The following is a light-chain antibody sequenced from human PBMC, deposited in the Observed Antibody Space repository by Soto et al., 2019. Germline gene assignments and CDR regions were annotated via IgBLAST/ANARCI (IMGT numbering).Light chain of an antibody. CDR1: QSISSY. Sequence: DIQMTQSPSSLSASVGDRVTITCRASQSISSYLNWYQQKPGKAPKLLIYAASSLQSGVPSRFSGSGSGTDFTLTIISLQPEDFATYYCKQSYSIPHTFGQGTKLEIK. CDR2: AAS. CDR3: KQSYSIPHT. V-gene: IGKV1-39*01. J-gene: IGKJ2*01.